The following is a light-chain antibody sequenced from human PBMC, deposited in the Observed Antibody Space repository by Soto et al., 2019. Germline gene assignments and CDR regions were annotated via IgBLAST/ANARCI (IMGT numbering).Light chain of an antibody. J-gene: IGKJ1*01. CDR2: DAS. V-gene: IGKV3-11*01. Sequence: EIVLTQSPATLSLSPGERATLSCRASQSVSSYLAWYQQKPGQAPRLLIYDASTRATGIPARFSGSGSGTDFTLTISSLEPEDFAVYYCQQRTNKFWTVGQGTKVEIK. CDR3: QQRTNKFWT. CDR1: QSVSSY.